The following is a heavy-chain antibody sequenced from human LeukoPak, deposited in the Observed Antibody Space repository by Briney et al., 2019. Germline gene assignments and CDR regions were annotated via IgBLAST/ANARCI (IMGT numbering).Heavy chain of an antibody. CDR1: GYTLRDYY. Sequence: ASVKVSCKASGYTLRDYYIYWVRQAPGQGLEWLGWLNPHSRGTNYAQKFQGRVTLTSDTSISTAYMELSLLTSDDTAIYYCARGLRIINGLDVWGQGTTVIVSS. J-gene: IGHJ6*02. CDR3: ARGLRIINGLDV. V-gene: IGHV1-2*02. CDR2: LNPHSRGT. D-gene: IGHD2-15*01.